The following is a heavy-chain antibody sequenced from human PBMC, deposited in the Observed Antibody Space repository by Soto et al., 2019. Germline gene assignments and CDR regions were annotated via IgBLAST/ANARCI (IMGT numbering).Heavy chain of an antibody. Sequence: PSQTLSLTCAISGDSVSSNSAAWNWVRQSPSGGLEWLGRTYYRSNWYHDYAVSVKGRITLHPDTSKNQFSLQLNSVTPEDTAVYFCARVQSDSNGWYHFDYWGQGTLVTVSS. J-gene: IGHJ4*02. CDR3: ARVQSDSNGWYHFDY. D-gene: IGHD6-19*01. CDR1: GDSVSSNSAA. CDR2: TYYRSNWYH. V-gene: IGHV6-1*01.